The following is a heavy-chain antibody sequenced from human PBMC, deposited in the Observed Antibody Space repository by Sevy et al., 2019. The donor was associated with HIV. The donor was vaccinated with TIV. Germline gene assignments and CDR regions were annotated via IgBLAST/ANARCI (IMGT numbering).Heavy chain of an antibody. CDR2: IYTSGST. CDR1: GGSISSYY. D-gene: IGHD2-2*02. CDR3: ARGGYCSSTSCYTLGYYYYYMDV. J-gene: IGHJ6*03. V-gene: IGHV4-4*07. Sequence: SETLSLTCTVSGGSISSYYWSWIRQPAGKGLEWIRRIYTSGSTNYNPSLKSRVTMSVDTSKNQFSLKLSSVTAADTAVYYCARGGYCSSTSCYTLGYYYYYMDVWGKGTTVTVSS.